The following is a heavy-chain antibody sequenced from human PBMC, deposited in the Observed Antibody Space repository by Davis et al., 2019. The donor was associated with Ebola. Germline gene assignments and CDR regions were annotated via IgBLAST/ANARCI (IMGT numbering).Heavy chain of an antibody. CDR3: ARLPSSGWPNYYYYYMDV. J-gene: IGHJ6*03. Sequence: PSETLSLTCTVSGGSISSYYWSWIRQPPGKGLEWIGYIYYSGSTNYNPSLKSRVTISVDTSKNQFSLKLSSVTAADTAVYYCARLPSSGWPNYYYYYMDVWGKGTTVTVSS. V-gene: IGHV4-59*08. CDR2: IYYSGST. D-gene: IGHD6-19*01. CDR1: GGSISSYY.